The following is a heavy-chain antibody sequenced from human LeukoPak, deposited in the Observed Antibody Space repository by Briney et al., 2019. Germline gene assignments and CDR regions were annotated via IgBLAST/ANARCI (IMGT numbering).Heavy chain of an antibody. Sequence: PSGTLSLTCAVSGGSISSSNWWSWVRQPPGKGLEWIGEIYHSGSTNYNPSLKSRVTISVDKSKNQFSLKLSSVTAADTAVYYCARGVFYDYVWGSYRNHFDYWGQGTLVTVSS. CDR1: GGSISSSNW. CDR3: ARGVFYDYVWGSYRNHFDY. V-gene: IGHV4-4*02. D-gene: IGHD3-16*02. J-gene: IGHJ4*02. CDR2: IYHSGST.